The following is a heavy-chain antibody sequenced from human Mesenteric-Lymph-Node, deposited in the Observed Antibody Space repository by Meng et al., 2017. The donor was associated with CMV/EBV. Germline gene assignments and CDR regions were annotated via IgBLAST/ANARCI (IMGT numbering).Heavy chain of an antibody. CDR3: ARDTAMAIDY. Sequence: GESLKISCAASGFTFSSYGMHWVRQAPGKGLEWVAFIRYDGSNKYYADSVKGRFTISRDNAKNTLYLQMNSLRAEDTAVYYCARDTAMAIDYWGQGTLVTVSS. D-gene: IGHD5-18*01. J-gene: IGHJ4*02. CDR2: IRYDGSNK. CDR1: GFTFSSYG. V-gene: IGHV3-30*02.